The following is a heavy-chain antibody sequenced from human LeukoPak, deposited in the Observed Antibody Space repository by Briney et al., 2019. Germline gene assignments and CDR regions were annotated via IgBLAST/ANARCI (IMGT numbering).Heavy chain of an antibody. J-gene: IGHJ4*02. Sequence: GGSLRLSCAASGFTVSSNYMSWVRQAPGKGLEWVSVIYSGGSTYYADSVKGRFTISRDNSKNTLYLQVNSLRAEDTAVYYCAREMWDSYGYVDYWGQGTLVTVSS. D-gene: IGHD5-18*01. CDR1: GFTVSSNY. CDR3: AREMWDSYGYVDY. CDR2: IYSGGST. V-gene: IGHV3-66*01.